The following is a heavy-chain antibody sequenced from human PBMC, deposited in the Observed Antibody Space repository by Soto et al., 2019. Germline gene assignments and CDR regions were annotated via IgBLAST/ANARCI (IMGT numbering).Heavy chain of an antibody. CDR2: ISYDGSNK. V-gene: IGHV3-30-3*01. CDR1: GFTFTTYA. Sequence: PGGSLRLSCAASGFTFTTYAMHWVRQAPGKGLEWVAVISYDGSNKFHADSVKGRFTISRDSPKNTLYLQMNSLRPEDTAVYYCARAEGRWLQLGDYWGQGTQVTAPQ. CDR3: ARAEGRWLQLGDY. J-gene: IGHJ4*02. D-gene: IGHD5-12*01.